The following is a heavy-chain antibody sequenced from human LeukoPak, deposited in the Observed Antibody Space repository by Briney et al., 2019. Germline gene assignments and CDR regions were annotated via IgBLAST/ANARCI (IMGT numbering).Heavy chain of an antibody. CDR2: FDPEDGAT. V-gene: IGHV1-24*01. D-gene: IGHD6-13*01. Sequence: ASVKVSCKVSGYTLTELSMHWVRQAPGKGLEWMGGFDPEDGATIYAQKFQGRVTMTEDTSTDTAYMELSSLRSEDTAVYYCATDQGIASGDAFDIWGQGTMVTVSS. CDR3: ATDQGIASGDAFDI. J-gene: IGHJ3*02. CDR1: GYTLTELS.